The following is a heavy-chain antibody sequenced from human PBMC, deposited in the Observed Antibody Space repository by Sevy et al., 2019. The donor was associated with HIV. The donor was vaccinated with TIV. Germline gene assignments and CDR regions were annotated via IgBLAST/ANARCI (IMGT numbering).Heavy chain of an antibody. V-gene: IGHV3-49*03. J-gene: IGHJ4*02. CDR2: ITRNSYEAYGGTT. D-gene: IGHD5-12*01. CDR3: TRGLATADTPEYYFDY. Sequence: GGSLRVSCTTSGFTFDDYAMNWFRQPPGKGLEWVAFITRNSYEAYGGTTDYAASVKGRFIISRDDSKSIAYLQMNSLKTEDTAVCYCTRGLATADTPEYYFDYRGQGILVTVSS. CDR1: GFTFDDYA.